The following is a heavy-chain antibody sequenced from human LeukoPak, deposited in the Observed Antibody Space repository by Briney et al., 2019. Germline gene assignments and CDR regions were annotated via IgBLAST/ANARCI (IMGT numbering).Heavy chain of an antibody. D-gene: IGHD3-22*01. CDR1: GYSISSGYY. J-gene: IGHJ4*02. Sequence: SETLSLTCTVSGYSISSGYYWGWIRQPPGKGLEWIGSIYHSGSTYYNPSLKSRVTISVDTSKNQFSLKLRSVTAADTAVYYCARGPPTNPSAYSDYWGQGTLVTVSS. CDR3: ARGPPTNPSAYSDY. CDR2: IYHSGST. V-gene: IGHV4-38-2*02.